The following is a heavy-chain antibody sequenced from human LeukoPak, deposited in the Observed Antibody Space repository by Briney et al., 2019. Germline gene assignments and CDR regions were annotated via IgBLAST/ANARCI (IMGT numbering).Heavy chain of an antibody. CDR1: GGSFSGYY. D-gene: IGHD3-22*01. J-gene: IGHJ4*02. CDR2: INHSGST. CDR3: ARGRRDSSGYYYVDY. Sequence: SETLSLTCAVYGGSFSGYYWSWIRQPPGKGLEWIGEINHSGSTNYNPSLKSRVAISVDMSKNQFSLKLSSVTAADTAVYYCARGRRDSSGYYYVDYWGQGTLVTVSS. V-gene: IGHV4-34*01.